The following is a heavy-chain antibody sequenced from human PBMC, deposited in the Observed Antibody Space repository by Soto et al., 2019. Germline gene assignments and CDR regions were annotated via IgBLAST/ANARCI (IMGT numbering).Heavy chain of an antibody. CDR1: GGSISSSSYY. CDR3: ARQSRNTIFGVVIPPLDAFDI. Sequence: PSETLSLTCTVSGGSISSSSYYWGWIRQPPGKGLEWIGSIYYSGSTYYNPSLKSRVTISVDTSKNQFSLKLSSVTAADTAVYYCARQSRNTIFGVVIPPLDAFDIWGQGTMVTVSS. J-gene: IGHJ3*02. V-gene: IGHV4-39*01. D-gene: IGHD3-3*01. CDR2: IYYSGST.